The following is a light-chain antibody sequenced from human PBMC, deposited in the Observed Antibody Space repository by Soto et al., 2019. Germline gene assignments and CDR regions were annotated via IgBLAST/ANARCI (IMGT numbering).Light chain of an antibody. CDR3: QQYQSYSQ. Sequence: DIQMTQSPSTLSASVGDRVTITCRASESINSWLAWYQQKPGKAPKLLIYNASNLESGVPSRFSGSGSGTEFTLTITRLQPDDFATYYCQQYQSYSQFGQGTKVEIK. CDR1: ESINSW. CDR2: NAS. V-gene: IGKV1-5*03. J-gene: IGKJ1*01.